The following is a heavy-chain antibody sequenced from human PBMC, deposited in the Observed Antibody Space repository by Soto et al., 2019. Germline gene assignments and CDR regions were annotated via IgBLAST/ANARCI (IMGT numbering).Heavy chain of an antibody. D-gene: IGHD3-10*01. V-gene: IGHV3-30*18. CDR3: AKGAWEYYGSGSYKFDY. Sequence: QVQLVESGGGVVQPGRSLRLSCAASGFTFSSYGMHWVRQAPGKGLEWVAVISYDGSNKYYADSVKGRFTIYRDNSKNTLYLQMNSLRAEDTAVYYCAKGAWEYYGSGSYKFDYWGQGTLVTVSS. CDR1: GFTFSSYG. CDR2: ISYDGSNK. J-gene: IGHJ4*02.